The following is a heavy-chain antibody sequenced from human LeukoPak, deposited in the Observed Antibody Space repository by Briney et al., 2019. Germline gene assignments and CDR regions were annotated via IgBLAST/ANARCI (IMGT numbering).Heavy chain of an antibody. CDR1: GGSISSYY. CDR2: IYYSGST. Sequence: SETLSLTCTVSGGSISSYYWSWIRQPPGKGLEWIGYIYYSGSTNYNPSLKSRVTISVDTSKNQFSLKLSSVTAADTAVYYCARGGYSYRSEFDYWGQGTLVTVS. J-gene: IGHJ4*02. V-gene: IGHV4-59*08. D-gene: IGHD5-18*01. CDR3: ARGGYSYRSEFDY.